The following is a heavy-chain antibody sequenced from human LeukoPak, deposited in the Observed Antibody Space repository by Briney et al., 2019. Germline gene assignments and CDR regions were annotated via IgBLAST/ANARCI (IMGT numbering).Heavy chain of an antibody. CDR2: INHSGST. CDR3: ARAPIGPGTTRYYGMDV. CDR1: GRSFSGYY. V-gene: IGHV4-34*01. D-gene: IGHD1-1*01. Sequence: SETLSLTCAVYGRSFSGYYWSWIRQPPGKGLEWIGEINHSGSTNYNPSLKSRVTISVDTSKNQFSLKLSSVTAADTAVYYCARAPIGPGTTRYYGMDVWGQGTTVTVSS. J-gene: IGHJ6*02.